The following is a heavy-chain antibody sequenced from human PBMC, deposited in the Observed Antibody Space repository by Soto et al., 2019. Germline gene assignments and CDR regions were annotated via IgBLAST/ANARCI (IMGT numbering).Heavy chain of an antibody. V-gene: IGHV5-10-1*01. CDR1: GYSFTSYW. J-gene: IGHJ6*02. Sequence: GESLKISCKGSGYSFTSYWSRWVRQMPGKGLEWMGLIDPSDSYTNYSPSFQGHVTISADKSISTAYLQWSSLKASDTAMYYCARTSGIAVGDYYSYYGMDVWGQGTTVTVSS. CDR3: ARTSGIAVGDYYSYYGMDV. D-gene: IGHD6-19*01. CDR2: IDPSDSYT.